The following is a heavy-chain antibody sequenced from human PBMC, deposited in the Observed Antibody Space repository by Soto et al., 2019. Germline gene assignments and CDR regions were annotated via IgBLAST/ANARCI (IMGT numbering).Heavy chain of an antibody. CDR2: ISGSGGST. D-gene: IGHD1-1*01. J-gene: IGHJ4*02. CDR3: AKDLGWNDVGDFDY. V-gene: IGHV3-23*01. CDR1: GFTFGSYA. Sequence: PGGSLRLSCAASGFTFGSYAMSWFGQAPGRGLEWVSAISGSGGSTYYADSVKGRFTISRDNSKNTLYLQMNSLRAEDTAVYYYAKDLGWNDVGDFDYWGQGTLVTVSS.